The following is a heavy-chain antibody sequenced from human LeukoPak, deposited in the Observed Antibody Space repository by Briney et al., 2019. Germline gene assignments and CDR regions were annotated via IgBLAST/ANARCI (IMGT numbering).Heavy chain of an antibody. CDR3: ARDWYYYDSSGYFKYNWFDP. CDR1: GYTFTSYA. V-gene: IGHV7-4-1*02. J-gene: IGHJ5*02. Sequence: GASVKVSCKASGYTFTSYAMNWVRQAPGQGLEWMGWINTNTGNPTYAQGFTGRFVFSLDTSVSTAYLQISSLKAEDTAVYYCARDWYYYDSSGYFKYNWFDPWGQGTLVTVSS. D-gene: IGHD3-22*01. CDR2: INTNTGNP.